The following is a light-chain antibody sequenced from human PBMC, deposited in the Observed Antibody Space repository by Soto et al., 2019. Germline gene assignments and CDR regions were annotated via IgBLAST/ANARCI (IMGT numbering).Light chain of an antibody. Sequence: EIVLTQSPGTLSLSPGERATLSCRTSQSISSSYLAWSQQKPGQAPRLLISATSSRATGVPDRFSGSGSGTDFTLTISRLESEDSAVYYCHQYVSSPQAWAFGQGTKVEIK. CDR3: HQYVSSPQAWA. CDR1: QSISSSY. V-gene: IGKV3-20*01. J-gene: IGKJ1*01. CDR2: ATS.